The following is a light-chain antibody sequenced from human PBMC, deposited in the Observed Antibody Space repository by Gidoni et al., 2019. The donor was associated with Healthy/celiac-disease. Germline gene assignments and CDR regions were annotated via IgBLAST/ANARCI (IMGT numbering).Light chain of an antibody. CDR3: QQYDNLPPGLFT. CDR1: QDISNY. CDR2: DAS. Sequence: DIQMPQSPSSLSASVGDRVTITCQASQDISNYLNWYQQKPGKAPKLLIYDASNLETGVPSRFSGSGSGTDFTLTISSLQPEDIATYYCQQYDNLPPGLFTFGPXTKVDIK. V-gene: IGKV1-33*01. J-gene: IGKJ3*01.